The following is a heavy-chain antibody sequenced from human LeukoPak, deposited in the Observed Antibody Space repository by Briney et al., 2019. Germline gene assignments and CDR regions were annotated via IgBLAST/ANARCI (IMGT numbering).Heavy chain of an antibody. CDR3: ARVNKWLLDY. J-gene: IGHJ4*02. D-gene: IGHD3-22*01. CDR1: GGSISSYY. V-gene: IGHV4-59*01. CDR2: IYYSGST. Sequence: PSETLSLTCTVSGGSISSYYWSWIRQPPGKGLEWIGYIYYSGSTNYNPSLKSRVTISVDTSKNQFSLKLSSVTAADTAAYYCARVNKWLLDYWGQGTLVTVSS.